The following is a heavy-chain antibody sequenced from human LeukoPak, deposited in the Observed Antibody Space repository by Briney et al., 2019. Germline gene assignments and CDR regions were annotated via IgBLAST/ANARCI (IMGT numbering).Heavy chain of an antibody. V-gene: IGHV4-59*12. CDR2: IYYSGST. CDR3: ARDSSSWYVYFQH. CDR1: GGSISSYY. J-gene: IGHJ1*01. Sequence: SETLSLTCTVSGGSISSYYWSWIRQPPGKGLEWIGHIYYSGSTNYNPSLKSRVTISVDTSKNQFSLQLNSVTPEDTAVYYCARDSSSWYVYFQHWGQGTLVTVSS. D-gene: IGHD6-13*01.